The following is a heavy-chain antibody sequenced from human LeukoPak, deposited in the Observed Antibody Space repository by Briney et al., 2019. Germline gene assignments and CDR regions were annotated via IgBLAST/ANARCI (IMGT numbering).Heavy chain of an antibody. CDR2: IYPGDSDT. V-gene: IGHV5-51*01. CDR1: GYTFTSYY. Sequence: GASVKVSCKASGYTFTSYYMHWVRQMPGKGLEWMGIIYPGDSDTRYSPSFQGQVTISADKSISTAYLQWSSLKASDTAMYYCARPARLWLSGGAFDIWGQGTMVTVSS. D-gene: IGHD5-18*01. J-gene: IGHJ3*02. CDR3: ARPARLWLSGGAFDI.